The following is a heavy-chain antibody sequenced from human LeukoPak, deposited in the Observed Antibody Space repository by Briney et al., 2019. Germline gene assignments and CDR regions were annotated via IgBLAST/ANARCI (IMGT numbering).Heavy chain of an antibody. D-gene: IGHD3-10*01. CDR2: IKQDGSEK. Sequence: GGSLRLSCAASGFTFGSYGMHWVRQAPGKGLEWVANIKQDGSEKYYVDSVKGRFTISRDNAKNSLYLQMNSLRAEDTAVYYCARAVLLWFGELFGYDYWGQGTLVTVSS. CDR3: ARAVLLWFGELFGYDY. V-gene: IGHV3-7*01. CDR1: GFTFGSYG. J-gene: IGHJ4*02.